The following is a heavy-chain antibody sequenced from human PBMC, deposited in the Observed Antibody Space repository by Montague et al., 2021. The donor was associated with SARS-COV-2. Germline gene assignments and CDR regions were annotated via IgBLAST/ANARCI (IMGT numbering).Heavy chain of an antibody. CDR2: THTSGST. Sequence: ETLSLTCTVSGGSISSYYWGWIRQPAAKGLELIGRTHTSGSTNYNPSLRSRVTMSIDTSKDQFSLRLSSVTAADTAVYYCARDRGSAADKAFDNWGQGTLVTVSS. CDR3: ARDRGSAADKAFDN. CDR1: GGSISSYY. J-gene: IGHJ4*02. D-gene: IGHD6-13*01. V-gene: IGHV4-4*07.